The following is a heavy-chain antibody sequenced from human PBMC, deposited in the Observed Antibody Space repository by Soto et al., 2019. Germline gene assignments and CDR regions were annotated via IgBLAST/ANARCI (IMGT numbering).Heavy chain of an antibody. D-gene: IGHD3-10*01. V-gene: IGHV4-4*07. CDR2: FYTRGST. CDR3: AGHKDRRSGVHY. J-gene: IGHJ4*02. CDR1: GDSITSHY. Sequence: QVQLQESGPGLVKPSETLSLTCTVSGDSITSHYWSWIRQPAGKGLEWIGRFYTRGSTNYNPSLKSRATMSVDTSKNHFSLNISSVTAADTAVYYCAGHKDRRSGVHYWGQGTLVTVSS.